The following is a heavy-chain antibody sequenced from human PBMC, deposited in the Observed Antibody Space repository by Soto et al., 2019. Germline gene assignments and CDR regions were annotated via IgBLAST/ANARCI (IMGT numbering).Heavy chain of an antibody. CDR3: ARHPSDFWFDP. D-gene: IGHD2-21*02. CDR1: GGSISSSSYY. Sequence: SETLSLTCTVSGGSISSSSYYWAWIRQPPGKGLEWIGSIYYSGSTYYNPSLKSRVTVSVDTSKNQFSLKLSSVTAADTAVYYCARHPSDFWFDPWGQGTLVTVSS. CDR2: IYYSGST. J-gene: IGHJ5*02. V-gene: IGHV4-39*01.